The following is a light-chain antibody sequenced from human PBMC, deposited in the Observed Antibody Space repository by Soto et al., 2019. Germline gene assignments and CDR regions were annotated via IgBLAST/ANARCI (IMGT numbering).Light chain of an antibody. CDR2: GNS. V-gene: IGLV1-40*01. Sequence: QSVLTQPPSVSGAPGQRVTISCTGSSSNIGAGYDVHWYQQLPGTAPKLLIYGNSNRPSGVPDRFSGSKSGTSASLAITGLHDEDEADYYWPYDDSIRSCYVFGAGTKLTVL. CDR3: PYDDSIRSCYV. J-gene: IGLJ2*01. CDR1: SSNIGAGYD.